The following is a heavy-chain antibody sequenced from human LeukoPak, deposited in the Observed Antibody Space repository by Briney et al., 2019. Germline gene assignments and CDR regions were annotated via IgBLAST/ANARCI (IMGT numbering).Heavy chain of an antibody. D-gene: IGHD2-21*01. J-gene: IGHJ5*02. CDR3: ARFVARNWFDP. V-gene: IGHV4-34*01. Sequence: SETLSLTCAVYGGSFSGYYWSWIRQAPGKGLEWIGEINHSGSTNYNPSLKSRVTISVDTSKNQFSLKLSSVTAADTAVYYCARFVARNWFDPWGQGTLVTVSS. CDR1: GGSFSGYY. CDR2: INHSGST.